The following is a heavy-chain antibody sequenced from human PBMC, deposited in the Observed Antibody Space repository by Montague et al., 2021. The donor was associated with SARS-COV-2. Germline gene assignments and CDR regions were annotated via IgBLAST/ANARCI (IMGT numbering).Heavy chain of an antibody. D-gene: IGHD3-9*01. V-gene: IGHV2-5*01. J-gene: IGHJ4*02. CDR2: IYSNDDK. CDR3: AHLIRYYDIFTGIPFDY. CDR1: GFSPSTPNAG. Sequence: PALVKPTQTLTLTCTFSGFSPSTPNAGVGWIRQPPGKALEWLALIYSNDDKRYSPSLQSRLTITKDTSKNQVVLSLTNVDPVDTATYYCAHLIRYYDIFTGIPFDYWGQGTQVTVSS.